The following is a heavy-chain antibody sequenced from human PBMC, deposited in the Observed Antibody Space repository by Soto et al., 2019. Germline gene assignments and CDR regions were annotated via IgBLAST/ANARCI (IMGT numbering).Heavy chain of an antibody. CDR3: ARASYCSSSSCLILYYYYGMDV. CDR1: GDTFSSCA. D-gene: IGHD2-15*01. J-gene: IGHJ6*02. V-gene: IGHV1-69*13. CDR2: IIPVFGAP. Sequence: ASVKVSCKASGDTFSSCAVNWVRLAPGQGLEWMGGIIPVFGAPNYAQKFHGRVTITVDESTSTAYMELSSLRYEDTAVYYCARASYCSSSSCLILYYYYGMDVWGQGTMVTVSS.